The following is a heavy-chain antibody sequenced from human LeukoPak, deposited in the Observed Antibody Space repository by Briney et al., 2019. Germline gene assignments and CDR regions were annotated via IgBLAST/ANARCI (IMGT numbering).Heavy chain of an antibody. CDR2: IYYSGST. D-gene: IGHD6-13*01. V-gene: IGHV4-59*01. Sequence: ASETLSLTCTVSGGSISSYYWSWIRQPPGKGLEWIGYIYYSGSTNYNPSLKSRVTISVDTSKNQFSLKLSSVTAADTAVYYCAREGSSSSWWPSYTTFGPFDYWGQGTLVTVSS. CDR3: AREGSSSSWWPSYTTFGPFDY. CDR1: GGSISSYY. J-gene: IGHJ4*02.